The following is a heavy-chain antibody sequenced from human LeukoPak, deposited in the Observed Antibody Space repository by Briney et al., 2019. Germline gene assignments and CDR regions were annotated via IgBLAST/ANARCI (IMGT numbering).Heavy chain of an antibody. Sequence: GGSLRLSCAGSGFSFSSNTMNWVRQAPGRGLEWVSAISNNGGRTDYADSVKGRFTISRDNSKSTLYLHMDSLRAEDTAVYYCARDEDTSALSEYWGQGTLVTVSS. D-gene: IGHD2/OR15-2a*01. V-gene: IGHV3-23*01. J-gene: IGHJ4*02. CDR2: ISNNGGRT. CDR3: ARDEDTSALSEY. CDR1: GFSFSSNT.